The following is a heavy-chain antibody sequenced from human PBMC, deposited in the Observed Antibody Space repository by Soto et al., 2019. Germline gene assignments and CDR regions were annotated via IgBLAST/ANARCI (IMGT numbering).Heavy chain of an antibody. D-gene: IGHD2-8*01. CDR1: GFSLTGYY. V-gene: IGHV1-2*02. Sequence: ASVKVSCKASGFSLTGYYFHWIRAAPGQGLEWLGWINPNTGGTTYAQKFQGRVTLTWDTSINTAYMELSSLRPDDTAMYYCARERYQVLSAGMDVWGQGTSVTVSS. CDR3: ARERYQVLSAGMDV. CDR2: INPNTGGT. J-gene: IGHJ6*02.